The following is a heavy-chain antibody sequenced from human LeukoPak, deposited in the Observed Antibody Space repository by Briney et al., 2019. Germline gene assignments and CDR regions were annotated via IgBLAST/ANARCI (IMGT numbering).Heavy chain of an antibody. CDR2: INPNSGGT. J-gene: IGHJ6*03. CDR3: ARDNCSSTSCYYYYYYMDV. V-gene: IGHV1-2*02. Sequence: ASVKVSCKASGYTFTGYYMHWVRQAPGQGLEWMGWINPNSGGTNYAQKFQGRVTMTRDTSISTAYMELSRLRSDDTAVYYCARDNCSSTSCYYYYYYMDVWGKGTTVTVSS. CDR1: GYTFTGYY. D-gene: IGHD2-2*01.